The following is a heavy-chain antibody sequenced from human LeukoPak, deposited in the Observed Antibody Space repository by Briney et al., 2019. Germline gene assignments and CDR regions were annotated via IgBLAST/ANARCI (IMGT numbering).Heavy chain of an antibody. J-gene: IGHJ4*02. D-gene: IGHD3-3*01. Sequence: PGGSLRLSCAASGFTVSSNYMSWVRQAPGKGLEWVSVIYSGGSTYYADSVKGRFTISRDNSKNTLYLQMNSLRAEDTAVYYCAKDRNPDFWSGYYSDYWGQGTLVTVSS. V-gene: IGHV3-53*01. CDR3: AKDRNPDFWSGYYSDY. CDR1: GFTVSSNY. CDR2: IYSGGST.